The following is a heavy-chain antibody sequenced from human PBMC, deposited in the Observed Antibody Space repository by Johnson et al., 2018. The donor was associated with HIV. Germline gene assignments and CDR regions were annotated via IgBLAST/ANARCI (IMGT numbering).Heavy chain of an antibody. J-gene: IGHJ3*02. D-gene: IGHD3-22*01. V-gene: IGHV3-11*04. CDR1: GFTFSDYY. CDR2: ISSSGTTV. Sequence: QVQLVESGGGLVKPGGSLRLSCAASGFTFSDYYMSWIRQAPGKGLEWVSYISSSGTTVYYADSVRGRFSISRDNTKRSLYLQMNSLRAEDTALYYCARARGYWDAFDIWGQGTMVTVSS. CDR3: ARARGYWDAFDI.